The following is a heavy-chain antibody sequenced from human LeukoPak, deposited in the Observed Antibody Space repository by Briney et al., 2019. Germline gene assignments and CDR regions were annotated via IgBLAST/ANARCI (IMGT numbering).Heavy chain of an antibody. V-gene: IGHV5-10-1*01. CDR2: IDPSDSYT. CDR3: ARQGGSPKFDY. D-gene: IGHD3-16*01. CDR1: GYSFTTYW. Sequence: GESLKISCKASGYSFTTYWISWVRQMPGKGLEWMGRIDPSDSYTNYSPSFQGHVAISADKSISTAYLQWSSLKASDTAIYYCARQGGSPKFDYWGQGTLVTVSS. J-gene: IGHJ4*02.